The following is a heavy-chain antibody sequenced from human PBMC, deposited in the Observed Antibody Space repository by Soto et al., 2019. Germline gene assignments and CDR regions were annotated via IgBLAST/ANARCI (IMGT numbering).Heavy chain of an antibody. CDR1: GYTFTRSG. CDR2: ISSYNGET. V-gene: IGHV1-18*01. J-gene: IGHJ6*02. Sequence: QVQLVQSGAEVKKPGASVKVSCKASGYTFTRSGISWARQAPGQGPEWMGWISSYNGETNSAQTFQGRVTMTTDTSTSTAYMELRSLRSDDTAVYYCAREGLAAYYYYVMDIWGQGTPVTVSS. CDR3: AREGLAAYYYYVMDI.